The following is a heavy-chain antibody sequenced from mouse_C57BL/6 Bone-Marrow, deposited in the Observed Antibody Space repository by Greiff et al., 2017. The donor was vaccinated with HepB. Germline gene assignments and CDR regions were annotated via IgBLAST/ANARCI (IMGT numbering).Heavy chain of an antibody. CDR3: ARGRDYYGSSFYFDY. J-gene: IGHJ2*01. V-gene: IGHV3-6*01. Sequence: EVQVVESGPGLVKPSQSLSLTCSVTGYSITSGYYWNWIRQFPGNKLEWMGYISYDGSNNYNPSLKNRISITRDTSKNQFFLKLNSVTTEDTATYYCARGRDYYGSSFYFDYWGQGTTLTVSS. D-gene: IGHD1-1*01. CDR2: ISYDGSN. CDR1: GYSITSGYY.